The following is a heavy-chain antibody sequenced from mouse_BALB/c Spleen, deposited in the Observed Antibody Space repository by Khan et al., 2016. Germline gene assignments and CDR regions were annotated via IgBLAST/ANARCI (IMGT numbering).Heavy chain of an antibody. D-gene: IGHD1-2*01. CDR3: ARDGWAYAMDY. V-gene: IGHV1-7*01. CDR2: INPSTGYT. CDR1: GYTFTSYW. J-gene: IGHJ4*01. Sequence: QVQLQQSGAELAKPGASVKMSCKASGYTFTSYWMHWVKQRPGQGLEWIGYINPSTGYTEYNQKFKDKATLTADKSSSTAYMQLSSLTSEDSAVYYCARDGWAYAMDYWGQGTSVTVSS.